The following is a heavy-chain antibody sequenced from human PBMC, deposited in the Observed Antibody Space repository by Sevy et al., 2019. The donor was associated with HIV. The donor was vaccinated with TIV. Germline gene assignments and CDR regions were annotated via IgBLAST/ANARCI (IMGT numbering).Heavy chain of an antibody. CDR1: GFTFSSYW. V-gene: IGHV3-7*03. CDR3: ARGVATAYYFDY. J-gene: IGHJ4*02. CDR2: IKQDGSEK. D-gene: IGHD5-12*01. Sequence: RGYLRLSCAASGFTFSSYWMSWVRQAPGKGLEWVANIKQDGSEKYYVDSVKGRFTLSRDNAKNSLYLQMNSLRAEDTAVYYCARGVATAYYFDYWGQGTLVPVSS.